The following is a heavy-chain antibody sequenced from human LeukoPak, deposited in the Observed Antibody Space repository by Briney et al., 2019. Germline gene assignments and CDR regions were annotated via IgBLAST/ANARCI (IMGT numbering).Heavy chain of an antibody. D-gene: IGHD1-26*01. Sequence: SVKVSCKASGGTFSNYIISWVRQAPGQGLEWMGEIIPIFGTANYAQKLQGRATITADGSTRTAYMELSSLRSEDTAVYYCARKQTVGATHAFDIWGQGTMVIVSS. CDR1: GGTFSNYI. J-gene: IGHJ3*02. V-gene: IGHV1-69*13. CDR2: IIPIFGTA. CDR3: ARKQTVGATHAFDI.